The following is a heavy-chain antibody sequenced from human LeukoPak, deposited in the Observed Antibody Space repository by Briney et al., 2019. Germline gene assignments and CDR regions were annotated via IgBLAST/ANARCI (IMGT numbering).Heavy chain of an antibody. D-gene: IGHD3-10*02. CDR1: GFTFSSYE. CDR3: AELGITMIGGV. V-gene: IGHV3-48*03. Sequence: PGGSLRLSFAASGFTFSSYEMNWVRQAPGKGLEGVSYISSSCSTIYYADSVKSRFTISRDNAKNSLYMQMNSLRAEDTAVYYCAELGITMIGGVWGKGTTVTISS. CDR2: ISSSCSTI. J-gene: IGHJ6*04.